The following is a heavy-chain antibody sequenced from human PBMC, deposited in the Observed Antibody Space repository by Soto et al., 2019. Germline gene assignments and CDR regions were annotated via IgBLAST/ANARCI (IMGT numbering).Heavy chain of an antibody. CDR1: GYTFTSYA. V-gene: IGHV1-3*01. CDR2: INAGNGNT. J-gene: IGHJ6*03. CDR3: AREVEYSSSSQRKKAYYYYMDV. D-gene: IGHD6-6*01. Sequence: QVQLVQSGAEVKKPGASVKVSCKASGYTFTSYAMHWVRQAPGQRLEWMGWINAGNGNTKYSQKFQGRVTITRDTSASTAYMELSSLRSEDTAVYYCAREVEYSSSSQRKKAYYYYMDVWGKGTTVTVSS.